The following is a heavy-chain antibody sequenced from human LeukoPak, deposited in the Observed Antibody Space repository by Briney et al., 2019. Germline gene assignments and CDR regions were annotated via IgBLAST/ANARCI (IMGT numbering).Heavy chain of an antibody. Sequence: PSETLSLTCTVSGGSISSRSYYWGWIRQPPGKGLEWIGSIFYSGTTYYNPSLKSRVTISVDTSQNQFSLRLSCVTAADTAVYYCASDNCSGTSCSSFDYWGQGTLVTVSS. CDR3: ASDNCSGTSCSSFDY. CDR2: IFYSGTT. CDR1: GGSISSRSYY. V-gene: IGHV4-39*01. J-gene: IGHJ4*02. D-gene: IGHD2-2*01.